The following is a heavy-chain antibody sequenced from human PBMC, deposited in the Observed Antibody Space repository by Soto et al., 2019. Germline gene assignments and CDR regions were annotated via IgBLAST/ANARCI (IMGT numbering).Heavy chain of an antibody. CDR1: GFTFDDYA. CDR3: ANLPLYGSGFDC. D-gene: IGHD3-10*01. J-gene: IGHJ4*02. CDR2: ISWNGAAT. V-gene: IGHV3-9*01. Sequence: EAQLVESGGGLVQPGRSLRLSCVASGFTFDDYAIHWVRQAPGKSLEWVSGISWNGAATGYADSVKGRFTISRDNAKTSLYLQMSSLRTEDTAIYYCANLPLYGSGFDCWGQGTLVTVSS.